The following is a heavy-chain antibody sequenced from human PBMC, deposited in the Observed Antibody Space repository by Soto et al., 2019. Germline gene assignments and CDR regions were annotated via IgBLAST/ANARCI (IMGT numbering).Heavy chain of an antibody. CDR1: GFTFSGKS. Sequence: GGSLRLSCAASGFTFSGKSMHWVRQAPGKGLEWVSAICGGGSSTYYADSVKGRFTISRDNSKNTLYLQMNSLRAEDTAVYYCAKDRPTVVRGSYNWFDPWGQGTLVTVSS. D-gene: IGHD4-17*01. V-gene: IGHV3-23*01. J-gene: IGHJ5*02. CDR3: AKDRPTVVRGSYNWFDP. CDR2: ICGGGSST.